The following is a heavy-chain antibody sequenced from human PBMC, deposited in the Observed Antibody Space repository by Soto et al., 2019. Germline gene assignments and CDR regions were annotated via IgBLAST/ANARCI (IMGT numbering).Heavy chain of an antibody. CDR1: GYTFTSYG. CDR3: PECRGGSCYGGYFQH. J-gene: IGHJ1*01. V-gene: IGHV1-18*01. Sequence: ASVKVSCKASGYTFTSYGISWVRQAPGQGLEWMGWISAYNGNTNYAQKLQGRVTMTTDTSTSTAYMELRSLRSDDTAVYYCPECRGGSCYGGYFQHWGQGTRVTVPS. CDR2: ISAYNGNT. D-gene: IGHD2-15*01.